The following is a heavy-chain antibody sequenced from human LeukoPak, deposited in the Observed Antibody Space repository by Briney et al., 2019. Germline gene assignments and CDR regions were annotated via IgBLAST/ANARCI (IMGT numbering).Heavy chain of an antibody. D-gene: IGHD3-22*01. CDR2: ISGSGGST. J-gene: IGHJ4*02. CDR3: AKDRDTYYYDSSGYYYFDY. CDR1: GFTFSSYA. V-gene: IGHV3-23*01. Sequence: GGSLRLSCAASGFTFSSYAMSWVRQAPGKGLEWVSAISGSGGSTYYADSVKGRFTISRDNSKNTLYLQMNSLRAEDTAVYYCAKDRDTYYYDSSGYYYFDYWGQGTLVTVSS.